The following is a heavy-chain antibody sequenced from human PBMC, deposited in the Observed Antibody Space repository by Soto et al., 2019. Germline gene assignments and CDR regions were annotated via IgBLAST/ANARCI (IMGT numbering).Heavy chain of an antibody. J-gene: IGHJ2*01. V-gene: IGHV1-69*02. Sequence: QVQLVQSGAEVQKPGSSVKVSCKASGGTFSSYTISWVRQAPGQGLEWMGRIIPILGIANYAQKFQGRVTITADKSTSTDYMEMSSLRSEDTAVYYCARGIAVAGTGWYFDLWGRGTLVTVSS. CDR1: GGTFSSYT. CDR3: ARGIAVAGTGWYFDL. CDR2: IIPILGIA. D-gene: IGHD6-19*01.